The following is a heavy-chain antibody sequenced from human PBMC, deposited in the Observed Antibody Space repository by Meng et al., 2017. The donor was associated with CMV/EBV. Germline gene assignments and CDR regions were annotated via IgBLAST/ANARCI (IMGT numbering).Heavy chain of an antibody. J-gene: IGHJ6*02. Sequence: SVKVSCKAPGGTFSSYAISWVRQAPGQGLEWMGGIIPIFGTANYAQKFQGRVTITTDESTSTAYMELSSLRSEDTAVYYCARSGPQYSYSNRPGYYYYYGMDVWGQGTTVTVSS. V-gene: IGHV1-69*05. CDR3: ARSGPQYSYSNRPGYYYYYGMDV. CDR1: GGTFSSYA. D-gene: IGHD4-11*01. CDR2: IIPIFGTA.